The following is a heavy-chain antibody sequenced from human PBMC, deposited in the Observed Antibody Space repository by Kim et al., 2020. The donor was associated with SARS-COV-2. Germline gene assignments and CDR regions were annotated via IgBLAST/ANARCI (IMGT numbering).Heavy chain of an antibody. CDR2: INHSGST. V-gene: IGHV4-34*01. J-gene: IGHJ5*02. CDR1: GGSFSGYY. Sequence: SETLSLTCAVYGGSFSGYYWSWIRQPPGKGLEWIGEINHSGSTNYNPSLKSRVTISVDTSKNQFSLKLSSVTAADPAVYYCASPSSSLLSWFDPWGQGTLDTVSS. CDR3: ASPSSSLLSWFDP. D-gene: IGHD3-10*01.